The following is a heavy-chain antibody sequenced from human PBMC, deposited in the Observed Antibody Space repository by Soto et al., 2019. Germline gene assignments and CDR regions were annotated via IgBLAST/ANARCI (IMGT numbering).Heavy chain of an antibody. Sequence: SETLSLTCTVSGGSISSYYWSWIRQPPGKGLEWIGYIYYSGSTNYNPSLKSRVTISVDTSKNQFSLKLSSVTAADTAVYYCARDYYGDYVFDYWGQGTLVTAYS. V-gene: IGHV4-59*01. CDR2: IYYSGST. D-gene: IGHD4-17*01. J-gene: IGHJ4*02. CDR3: ARDYYGDYVFDY. CDR1: GGSISSYY.